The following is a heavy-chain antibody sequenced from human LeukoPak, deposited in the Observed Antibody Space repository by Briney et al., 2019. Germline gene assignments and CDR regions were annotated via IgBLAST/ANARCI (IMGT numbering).Heavy chain of an antibody. V-gene: IGHV1-2*02. Sequence: ASVKVSCKASGYTFTGYYMHWVRQAPGQGLEWMGWINPNSGGTNYAQKFQGGVTMTRDTSISTAYMELSRLRSDDTAVYYCASSQGLRYFDWLLTPPDAFDIWGQGTMVTVSS. CDR1: GYTFTGYY. J-gene: IGHJ3*02. D-gene: IGHD3-9*01. CDR3: ASSQGLRYFDWLLTPPDAFDI. CDR2: INPNSGGT.